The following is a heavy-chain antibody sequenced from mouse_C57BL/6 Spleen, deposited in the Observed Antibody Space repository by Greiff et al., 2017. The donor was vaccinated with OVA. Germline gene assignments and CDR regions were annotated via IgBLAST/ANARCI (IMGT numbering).Heavy chain of an antibody. J-gene: IGHJ1*03. CDR3: ARYGIYYDSYWYFDV. Sequence: EVQVVESGGGLVQPGGSLSLSCAASGFTFTDYYMSWVRQPPGKALEWLGFIRNKANGYTTEYSASVKGRFTISRDNSQSILYLQMNALRAEDSATYYCARYGIYYDSYWYFDVWGTGTTVTVSS. CDR2: IRNKANGYTT. CDR1: GFTFTDYY. V-gene: IGHV7-3*01. D-gene: IGHD2-4*01.